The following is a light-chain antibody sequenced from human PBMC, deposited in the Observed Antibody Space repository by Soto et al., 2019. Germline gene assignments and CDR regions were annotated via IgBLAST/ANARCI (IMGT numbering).Light chain of an antibody. Sequence: EIVLTQSPATLSLSPGERATLSCRASQTVSSSLAWYQQKPGQAPRLLLYEVSNRATGIPARFSGSGSGAAFTLTISSLEPGDFALYYCQQHINWPLTFGGGTKV. V-gene: IGKV3-11*01. J-gene: IGKJ4*01. CDR3: QQHINWPLT. CDR2: EVS. CDR1: QTVSSS.